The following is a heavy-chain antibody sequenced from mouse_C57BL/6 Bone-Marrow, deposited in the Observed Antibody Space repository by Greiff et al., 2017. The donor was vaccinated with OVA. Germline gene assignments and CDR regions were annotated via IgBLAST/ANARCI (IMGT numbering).Heavy chain of an antibody. CDR1: GYAFSSSW. Sequence: VQLQQSGPDLVKPGASVKLSCTASGYAFSSSWMNWVMQRPGKSLVWIGRFYPGDGDTNYNGNFKGRATLTADKSSSTAYMQLSSLTSEDSAVYFGARGVYLFDYWGQGTTLTVSS. J-gene: IGHJ2*01. CDR3: ARGVYLFDY. D-gene: IGHD5-1*01. CDR2: FYPGDGDT. V-gene: IGHV1-82*01.